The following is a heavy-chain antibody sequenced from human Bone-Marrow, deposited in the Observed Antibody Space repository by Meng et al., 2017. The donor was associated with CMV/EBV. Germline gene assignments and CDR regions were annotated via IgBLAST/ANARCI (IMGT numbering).Heavy chain of an antibody. CDR1: GFTFSTYA. V-gene: IGHV3-30-3*01. CDR2: ISYDGSNK. Sequence: GESLKISCAASGFTFSTYAMHWVRQAPGKGLEWVAVISYDGSNKYYADSVKGRFTISRDNSKNTLYLQMNSLRVEDTAVYYCARAPTELRGAFDIWGQGTMVTVSS. D-gene: IGHD1-26*01. CDR3: ARAPTELRGAFDI. J-gene: IGHJ3*02.